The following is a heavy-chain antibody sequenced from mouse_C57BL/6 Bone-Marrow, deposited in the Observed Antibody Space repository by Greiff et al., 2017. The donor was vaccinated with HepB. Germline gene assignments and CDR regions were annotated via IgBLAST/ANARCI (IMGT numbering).Heavy chain of an antibody. CDR3: ARESLLWPYYFDY. Sequence: VKLVESEGGLVQPGSSMKLSCTASGFTFSDYYMAWVRQVPEKGLEWVANINYDGSSTYYLDSLKSRFIISRDNAKNILYLQMSSLKSEDTATYYCARESLLWPYYFDYWGQGTTLTVSS. D-gene: IGHD1-1*02. V-gene: IGHV5-16*01. CDR2: INYDGSST. J-gene: IGHJ2*01. CDR1: GFTFSDYY.